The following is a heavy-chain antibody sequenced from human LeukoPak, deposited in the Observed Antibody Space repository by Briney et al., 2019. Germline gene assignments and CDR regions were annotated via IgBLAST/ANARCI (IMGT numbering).Heavy chain of an antibody. CDR1: GYTFTSYY. Sequence: GASVKVSCKASGYTFTSYYMHWVRQAPGQGLEWMGIINPSGGSTSYAQKFQGRVTMTRDTSTSTVYMELSSLRPEDTAVYYCARLPYYDSSGYSYNDYWGQGTLVTVSS. J-gene: IGHJ4*02. V-gene: IGHV1-46*01. D-gene: IGHD3-22*01. CDR2: INPSGGST. CDR3: ARLPYYDSSGYSYNDY.